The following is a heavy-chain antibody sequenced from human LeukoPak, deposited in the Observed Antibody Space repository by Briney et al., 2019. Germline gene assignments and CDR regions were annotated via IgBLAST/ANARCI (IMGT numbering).Heavy chain of an antibody. CDR1: GFTVSSNY. CDR3: ARVLSVSYCDS. Sequence: GGSPRLSCAASGFTVSSNYMSWVRQAPGKGLEWVSVIYSGGTTYYADSVKGRFTISRDNSKNTLYPQMNSLRGEDTAVYYCARVLSVSYCDSWGQGTLVTVSS. J-gene: IGHJ4*02. CDR2: IYSGGTT. D-gene: IGHD2/OR15-2a*01. V-gene: IGHV3-53*01.